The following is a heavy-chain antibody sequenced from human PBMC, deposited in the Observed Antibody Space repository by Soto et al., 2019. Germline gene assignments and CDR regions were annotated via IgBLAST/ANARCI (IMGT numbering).Heavy chain of an antibody. V-gene: IGHV1-69*13. CDR1: GGSLSNYG. Sequence: SVKVSCKASGGSLSNYGISWVRQAPGRGLEWMGGIIPVFGTANYAQKFQGRVTITADESTNIVYMDVTSLRSEDTAVYYCARGDATKIVVTTYYAMDVWGQGTTVTVSS. CDR3: ARGDATKIVVTTYYAMDV. CDR2: IIPVFGTA. J-gene: IGHJ6*02. D-gene: IGHD4-17*01.